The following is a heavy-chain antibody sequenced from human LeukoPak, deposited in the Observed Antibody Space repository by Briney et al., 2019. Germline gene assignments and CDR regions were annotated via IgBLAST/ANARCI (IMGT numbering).Heavy chain of an antibody. V-gene: IGHV4-61*02. CDR1: GGSISSGSYY. Sequence: SETLSLTCTVSGGSISSGSYYWSWIRQPAGKGLEWIGRIYTSGSTNYNPSFKSRVTISVDTSKNQFSLKLSSVTAADTAVYYCARGAPDFDLWGRGTLVTVSS. D-gene: IGHD3-16*01. J-gene: IGHJ2*01. CDR3: ARGAPDFDL. CDR2: IYTSGST.